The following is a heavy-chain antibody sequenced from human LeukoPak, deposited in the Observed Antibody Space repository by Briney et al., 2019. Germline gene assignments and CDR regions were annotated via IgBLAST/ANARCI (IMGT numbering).Heavy chain of an antibody. CDR3: ASRKLGNDY. Sequence: SETLSLTCTVSGGSVSDYYWSWIRQSPGKGLEWIGYIYYTGTSYNPSLKSRVTISADTSKNQFSLNLSSVTAADTAVYYCASRKLGNDYWGQGALVTVSS. D-gene: IGHD7-27*01. CDR2: IYYTGT. J-gene: IGHJ4*02. V-gene: IGHV4-59*02. CDR1: GGSVSDYY.